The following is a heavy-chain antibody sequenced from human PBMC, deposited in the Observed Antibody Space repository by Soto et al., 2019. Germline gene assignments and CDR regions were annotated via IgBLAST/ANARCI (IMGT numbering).Heavy chain of an antibody. V-gene: IGHV3-15*07. Sequence: PGGSLRLSCAAFGFTFSNAWMNWVRQAPGKGLEWVGRIKSKTDGGTTDYAAPVKGRFTISRDDSKNTLYLQMNSLKTEDTAVYYCTTDPDTAMANDAFDIWGQGTMVTVSS. CDR1: GFTFSNAW. CDR2: IKSKTDGGTT. CDR3: TTDPDTAMANDAFDI. J-gene: IGHJ3*02. D-gene: IGHD5-18*01.